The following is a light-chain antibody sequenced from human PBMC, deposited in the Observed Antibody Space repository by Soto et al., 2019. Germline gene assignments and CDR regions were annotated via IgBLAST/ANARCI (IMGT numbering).Light chain of an antibody. Sequence: QSALTQPPSVSGSPGQSVTIYCTVTSSDVGDYEHVSWYQQAPGTAPKLIIFDVTNRPSGVPDHFSGSKSGNTPSLTIFGLHAEDEADYYCSLYTSSSTWVFGGGTQLTVL. CDR3: SLYTSSSTWV. CDR1: SSDVGDYEH. V-gene: IGLV2-18*01. J-gene: IGLJ3*02. CDR2: DVT.